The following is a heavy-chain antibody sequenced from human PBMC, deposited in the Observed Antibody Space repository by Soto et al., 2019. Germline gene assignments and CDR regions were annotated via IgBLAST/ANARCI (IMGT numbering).Heavy chain of an antibody. J-gene: IGHJ5*02. Sequence: QVQLVQSGAEVKKPGSSVKVSCKASGGTFSSYAISWVRQAPGQGLEWMGGIIPIFGTANYAQKFQGRVTITADESTSTAYMELSSLRSEDTAVYDCARENQGVDCSSTSCYSSHPYNWFDPWGQGTLVTVSS. CDR1: GGTFSSYA. CDR2: IIPIFGTA. V-gene: IGHV1-69*01. CDR3: ARENQGVDCSSTSCYSSHPYNWFDP. D-gene: IGHD2-2*01.